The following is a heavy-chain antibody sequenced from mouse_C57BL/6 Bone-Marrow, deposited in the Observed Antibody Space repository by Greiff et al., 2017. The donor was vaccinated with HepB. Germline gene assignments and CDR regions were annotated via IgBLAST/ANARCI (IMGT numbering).Heavy chain of an antibody. CDR3: IHDGYYGMDY. CDR1: GFNIKDDY. D-gene: IGHD2-3*01. Sequence: EVQGVESGAELVRPGASVKLSCTASGFNIKDDYMHWVKQRPEQGLEWIGWIDPGNGDTEYASKFQGKATITAVTSYNTAYLQLSSLTSEDTAVYYCIHDGYYGMDYWGQGTSVTVSS. J-gene: IGHJ4*01. CDR2: IDPGNGDT. V-gene: IGHV14-4*01.